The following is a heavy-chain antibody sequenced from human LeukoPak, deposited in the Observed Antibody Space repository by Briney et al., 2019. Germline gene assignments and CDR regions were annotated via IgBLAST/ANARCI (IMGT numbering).Heavy chain of an antibody. CDR1: GFTFSSYA. CDR3: AKDRPNYYGSNGHYYKLNGDC. D-gene: IGHD3-22*01. J-gene: IGHJ4*02. Sequence: HPGGSLRLSCAASGFTFSSYAMSWVRQAPGKGLEWVSSITSSGAATYYAASVKGRFTISRDNSDNTLYLQMNSLKAEDTAVYYCAKDRPNYYGSNGHYYKLNGDCWGQGTLVTVSS. CDR2: ITSSGAAT. V-gene: IGHV3-23*01.